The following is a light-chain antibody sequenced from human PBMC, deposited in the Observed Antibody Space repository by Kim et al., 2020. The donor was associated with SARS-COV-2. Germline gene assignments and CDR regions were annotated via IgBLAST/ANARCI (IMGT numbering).Light chain of an antibody. CDR2: WAS. CDR3: QQYYSTPA. V-gene: IGKV4-1*01. Sequence: DIVMTQSPDSLAVSLGERATINCKSSQSVLYSSNNKNYLAWYQQKPGQPPKLLIYWASTRESGVPDRFNGSGSGTDFTLTISSPQAEDVAVYYCQQYYSTPAFGQGTKLEI. J-gene: IGKJ2*01. CDR1: QSVLYSSNNKNY.